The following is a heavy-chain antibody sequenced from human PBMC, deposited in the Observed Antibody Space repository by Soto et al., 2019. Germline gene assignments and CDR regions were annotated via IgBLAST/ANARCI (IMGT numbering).Heavy chain of an antibody. Sequence: PSVTLSLTCTVSGDSISSYYCSWIRQPPGKGLEWIGYIYYSGSTDYDPSLKSRVIISVDTSKNQFSLKLSYVTAADTAVYYCARRWGTYFDFWGQGTLVTVSS. CDR2: IYYSGST. CDR3: ARRWGTYFDF. CDR1: GDSISSYY. J-gene: IGHJ4*02. D-gene: IGHD7-27*01. V-gene: IGHV4-59*01.